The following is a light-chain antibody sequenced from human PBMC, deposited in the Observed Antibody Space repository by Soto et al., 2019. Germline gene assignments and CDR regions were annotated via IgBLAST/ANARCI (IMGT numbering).Light chain of an antibody. CDR3: QQRSNWIT. CDR1: QSINKY. V-gene: IGKV3-11*01. J-gene: IGKJ5*01. CDR2: DAS. Sequence: IVLTQSPATLSVSPGERATLSCRASQSINKYLAWFEQKPGQAPRLLIYDASNRATGIPGRLSGSGSGTEFTLTISSIEPEDFAVDYCQQRSNWITFGQGTRLEIK.